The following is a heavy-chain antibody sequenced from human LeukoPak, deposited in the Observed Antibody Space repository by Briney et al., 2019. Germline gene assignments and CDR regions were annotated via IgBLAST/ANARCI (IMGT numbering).Heavy chain of an antibody. CDR3: ARDTCGGGCYGSPAFDY. CDR2: INPNSGGT. Sequence: ASVKVSCKASGYTFTGYYMHWVRQAPGQGLEWMGWINPNSGGTNYAQKFQGRVTMTRDTSTNTAYMELSRLRSDDTAVYYCARDTCGGGCYGSPAFDYWGQGTLVTVSS. D-gene: IGHD2-21*02. J-gene: IGHJ4*02. V-gene: IGHV1-2*02. CDR1: GYTFTGYY.